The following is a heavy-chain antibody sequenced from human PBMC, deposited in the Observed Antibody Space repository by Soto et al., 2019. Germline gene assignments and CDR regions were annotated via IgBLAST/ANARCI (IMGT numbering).Heavy chain of an antibody. CDR1: DFTFRSYG. CDR2: ISYDGNNK. J-gene: IGHJ3*02. Sequence: GGSLRVSCDASDFTFRSYGIHWVRQAPGKGLEWLSVISYDGNNKYYSDSVKGRFTISRDNSKNTLYLQMNSLRGEDTAVYYCAKDRAFWSGTHDAFDIWGQGTMVTVSS. D-gene: IGHD3-3*01. V-gene: IGHV3-30*18. CDR3: AKDRAFWSGTHDAFDI.